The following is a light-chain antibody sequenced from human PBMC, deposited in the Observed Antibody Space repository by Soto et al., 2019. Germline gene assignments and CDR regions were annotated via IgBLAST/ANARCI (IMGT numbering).Light chain of an antibody. CDR3: VSYTDTDTLV. Sequence: QSALTQPASVSGSPRQSITISCTGTSGDIGGYNYVSWYQQHPGKAPKLLISEVTNRPSGVSNRFSGSRSGNTASLTISGLQPDDEGDYFCVSYTDTDTLVFGTGTKLTVL. CDR2: EVT. V-gene: IGLV2-14*01. CDR1: SGDIGGYNY. J-gene: IGLJ1*01.